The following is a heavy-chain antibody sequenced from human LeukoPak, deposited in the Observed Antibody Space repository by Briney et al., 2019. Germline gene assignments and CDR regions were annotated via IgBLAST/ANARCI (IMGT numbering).Heavy chain of an antibody. CDR1: GFTFSSYA. CDR3: AKDNAYCYGSGSYDY. J-gene: IGHJ4*02. V-gene: IGHV3-9*01. D-gene: IGHD3-10*01. CDR2: ISCNSGSI. Sequence: GGSLRLSCAASGFTFSSYAMSWVRQAPGKGLEWVSGISCNSGSIGYADSVKGRFTISRDNAKNSLYLQMNSLRAEDTALYYCAKDNAYCYGSGSYDYWGQGTLVTVSS.